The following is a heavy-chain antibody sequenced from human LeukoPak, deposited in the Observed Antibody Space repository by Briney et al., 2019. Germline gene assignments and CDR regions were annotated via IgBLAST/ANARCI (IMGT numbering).Heavy chain of an antibody. CDR2: IYYLGTT. CDR3: ARHKTPNSSGWLYYFDY. V-gene: IGHV4-39*01. D-gene: IGHD6-19*01. Sequence: PSETLSLTCTVSGASTRSNNYYWAWIRQPPGKGLEWIGSIYYLGTTYDNPSLKSRVTISIDTSKNQFSLKLRSVTASDTAVYYCARHKTPNSSGWLYYFDYWGQGTLVTVSS. CDR1: GASTRSNNYY. J-gene: IGHJ4*02.